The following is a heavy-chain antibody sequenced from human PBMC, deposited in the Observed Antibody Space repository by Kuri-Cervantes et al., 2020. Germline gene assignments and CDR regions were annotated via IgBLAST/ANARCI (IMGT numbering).Heavy chain of an antibody. CDR2: INHSGST. J-gene: IGHJ4*02. V-gene: IGHV4-34*01. CDR3: ARGGGQWLSGSRKAKGWSVY. CDR1: GGSFSGYY. Sequence: SQTLSLTCAVYGGSFSGYYWSWIRQPPGKGLEWIGEINHSGSTNYNPSLKSRVTISVDTFKNQFSLKLSSVTAADTAVYYCARGGGQWLSGSRKAKGWSVYWGQGTLVTVSS. D-gene: IGHD6-19*01.